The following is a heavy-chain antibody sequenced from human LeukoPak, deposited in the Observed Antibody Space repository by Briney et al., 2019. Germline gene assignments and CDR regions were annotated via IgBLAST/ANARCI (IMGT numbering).Heavy chain of an antibody. CDR2: LSGSAGTT. Sequence: GGSLRLSCAASGFTFSSYAMSWVRQAPGKGLEWVSVLSGSAGTTYYADSVKGRFTISRDNSKNTLYLQMNSLRAEDTAIYYCAKDLRLDCSTTSCYLLDYWGQGTLVTVSS. J-gene: IGHJ4*02. V-gene: IGHV3-23*01. CDR1: GFTFSSYA. CDR3: AKDLRLDCSTTSCYLLDY. D-gene: IGHD2-2*01.